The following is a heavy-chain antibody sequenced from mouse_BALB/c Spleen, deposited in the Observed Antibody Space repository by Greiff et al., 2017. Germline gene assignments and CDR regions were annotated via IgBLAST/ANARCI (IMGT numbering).Heavy chain of an antibody. V-gene: IGHV1-4*02. Sequence: QVQLQQSAAELARPGASVKMSCKASGYTFTSYTMHWVKQRPGQGLEWIGYINPSSGYTEYNQKFKDKTTLTADKSSSTAYMQLSSLTSEDSAVYYCARCVRPGYYFDYWGQGTTLTVSS. D-gene: IGHD2-14*01. J-gene: IGHJ2*01. CDR2: INPSSGYT. CDR1: GYTFTSYT. CDR3: ARCVRPGYYFDY.